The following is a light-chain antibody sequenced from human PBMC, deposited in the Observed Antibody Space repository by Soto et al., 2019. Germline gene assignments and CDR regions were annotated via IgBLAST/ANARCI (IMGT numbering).Light chain of an antibody. CDR1: QGISSX. J-gene: IGKJ4*01. CDR3: QQYYSYPLT. V-gene: IGKV1-8*01. Sequence: AIRMTQSPSSLSASTGDRVTITCRASQGISSXXXWYQQKPGKAPKLLIYAASTLQSGVPSRFSGSGSGTDFTLTISCLQSEDFATYYCQQYYSYPLTFGGGTKVEIK. CDR2: AAS.